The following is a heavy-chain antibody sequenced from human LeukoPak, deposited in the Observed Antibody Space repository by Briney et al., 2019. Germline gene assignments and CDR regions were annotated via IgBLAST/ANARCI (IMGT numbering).Heavy chain of an antibody. J-gene: IGHJ4*02. CDR3: ARDGYGDQLFDY. Sequence: ASVKVSCKASGYTFTGYYMHWVRQAPGQGLEWMGRINPNSGGTNYAQKFQGRVTMTRDTSISTAYMELSRLRSDDTAVYYCARDGYGDQLFDYWGQGTLVTVSS. CDR2: INPNSGGT. CDR1: GYTFTGYY. D-gene: IGHD4-17*01. V-gene: IGHV1-2*06.